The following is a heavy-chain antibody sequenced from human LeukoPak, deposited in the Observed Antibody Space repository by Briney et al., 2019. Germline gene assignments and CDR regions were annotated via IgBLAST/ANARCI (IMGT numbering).Heavy chain of an antibody. J-gene: IGHJ5*02. V-gene: IGHV4-61*01. CDR3: ARAYDSSGYYYRGRPFDP. CDR1: GGSVSSGSYY. Sequence: SETLSLTCTVSGGSVSSGSYYWSWIRQPPGKGLEWIGYIYYSGSTNYNPSLKSRVTISVDTSKNQFSLKLSSVTAADTAVYYCARAYDSSGYYYRGRPFDPWGQGTLVTVSS. CDR2: IYYSGST. D-gene: IGHD3-22*01.